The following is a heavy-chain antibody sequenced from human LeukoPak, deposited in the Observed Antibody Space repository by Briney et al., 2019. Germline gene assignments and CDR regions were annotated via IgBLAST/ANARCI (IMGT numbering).Heavy chain of an antibody. V-gene: IGHV1-69*06. J-gene: IGHJ4*02. CDR2: ITPIFGTA. Sequence: SVKVSCKASGGTFSSYAISWVRQAPGQGLEWMGGITPIFGTANYAQKFQGRVTITADKSTSTAYMELSSLRSEDTAVYYCARGARDCSSTSCPRALFDYWGQGTLVTVSS. CDR1: GGTFSSYA. CDR3: ARGARDCSSTSCPRALFDY. D-gene: IGHD2-2*01.